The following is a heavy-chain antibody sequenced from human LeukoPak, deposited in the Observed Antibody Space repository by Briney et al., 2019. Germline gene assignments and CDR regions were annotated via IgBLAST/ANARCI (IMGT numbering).Heavy chain of an antibody. Sequence: ASVKVSCKASGYTFTSYDINWVRQATGQGLEWMGWMNPNSGNTGYAQKFQGRVTMTRNTSISTAYMELSSLRSEDTAVYYCARGRGVRYGGYTYYFDCWGQGTLVTVSS. CDR2: MNPNSGNT. V-gene: IGHV1-8*01. CDR3: ARGRGVRYGGYTYYFDC. CDR1: GYTFTSYD. J-gene: IGHJ4*02. D-gene: IGHD5-12*01.